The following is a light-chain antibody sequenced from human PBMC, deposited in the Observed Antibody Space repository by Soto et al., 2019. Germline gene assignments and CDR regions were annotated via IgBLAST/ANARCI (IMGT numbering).Light chain of an antibody. J-gene: IGKJ2*01. CDR1: QSVSSNY. CDR3: QQYGSSPPYT. CDR2: GAS. Sequence: ELVLTQSPGTLSLSPGERATLSCRASQSVSSNYLAWYQQKPGQAPRLLIYGASSRATGIPDRFSGSGSGTDFALTSSRLVPEDFAVYDCQQYGSSPPYTFGQGTKMEIK. V-gene: IGKV3-20*01.